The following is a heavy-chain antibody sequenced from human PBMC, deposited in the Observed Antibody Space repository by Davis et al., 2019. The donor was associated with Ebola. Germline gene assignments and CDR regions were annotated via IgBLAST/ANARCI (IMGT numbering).Heavy chain of an antibody. CDR2: ISGYEDNT. J-gene: IGHJ6*04. D-gene: IGHD6-25*01. CDR1: GYSFATYG. Sequence: ASVKVSCKAFGYSFATYGISWVRQAPGQGLEWMGWISGYEDNTNYAPRFQGRITLTKDRATSTVYMELRSLTSDDTAVYYCARDLAASSGAHFFYFGMDVWGEGTSVAVSS. V-gene: IGHV1-18*04. CDR3: ARDLAASSGAHFFYFGMDV.